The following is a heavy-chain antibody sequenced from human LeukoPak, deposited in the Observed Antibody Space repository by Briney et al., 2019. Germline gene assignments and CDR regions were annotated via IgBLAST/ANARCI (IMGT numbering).Heavy chain of an antibody. CDR1: GDSISSYY. CDR2: IYISGST. Sequence: SETLSLTCTVSGDSISSYYWNWIRQPAGKGLEWIGRIYISGSTSYNPSLKSRVTMSLDTSKNQFSLKQSSVTAADTAVYYCARDYIWNELLWYWGQGTLAAVSS. J-gene: IGHJ4*02. V-gene: IGHV4-4*07. CDR3: ARDYIWNELLWY. D-gene: IGHD1-1*01.